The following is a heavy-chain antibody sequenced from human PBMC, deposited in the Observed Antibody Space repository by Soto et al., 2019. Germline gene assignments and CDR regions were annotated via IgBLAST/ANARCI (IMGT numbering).Heavy chain of an antibody. Sequence: GGSLRLSCAAYGCTFSSYARHWVRQAPGKGLEWVGVISYDGSNKYYADTVKGRFTISRDNSKNTLYLQMHSLRAEDTAVYYCAREWSGAAGIVNAFDIWGQGTMVTVSS. CDR2: ISYDGSNK. CDR1: GCTFSSYA. J-gene: IGHJ3*02. V-gene: IGHV3-30*04. CDR3: AREWSGAAGIVNAFDI. D-gene: IGHD3-3*01.